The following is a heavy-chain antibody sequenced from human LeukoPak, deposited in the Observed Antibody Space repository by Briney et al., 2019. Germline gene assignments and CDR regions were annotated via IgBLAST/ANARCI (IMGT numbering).Heavy chain of an antibody. D-gene: IGHD5-18*01. V-gene: IGHV1-2*02. CDR3: AKADSHRGYSYATLAYYYMDV. Sequence: GASVKVSCRASGHKFTGYYLHWVRQAPGQGLEWMGWINPNIGGTHYAQKFRGRVTMTRDTSINTAYMELSSLTSDDTAVYYCAKADSHRGYSYATLAYYYMDVWGEGTTVTVSS. J-gene: IGHJ6*03. CDR1: GHKFTGYY. CDR2: INPNIGGT.